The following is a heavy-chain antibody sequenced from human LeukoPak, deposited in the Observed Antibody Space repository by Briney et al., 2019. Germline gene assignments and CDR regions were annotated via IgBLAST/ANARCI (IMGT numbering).Heavy chain of an antibody. Sequence: GRSLRLSCAASGFTFSSYAMHWVRQAPGKGLEWVAVISYDGSNKYYADSVKGRFTISRDNSKNTLYLQMNSLRAEDTAVYYCARDSGTTVTSLGYYYGMDVWGQGTTVTVSS. CDR3: ARDSGTTVTSLGYYYGMDV. D-gene: IGHD4-17*01. CDR1: GFTFSSYA. J-gene: IGHJ6*02. V-gene: IGHV3-30*14. CDR2: ISYDGSNK.